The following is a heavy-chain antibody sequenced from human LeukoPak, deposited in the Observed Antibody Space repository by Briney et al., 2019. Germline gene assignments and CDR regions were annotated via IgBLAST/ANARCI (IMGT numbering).Heavy chain of an antibody. CDR3: ARHRRPRLFDYYYYMDV. Sequence: GESLKISCKGSGYSFTSYWIGWVRQMPGKGLEWMGIIYPGDSDTRYSPSFQGQVTISADKSISTAYLQWSSLKASDTAMYYCARHRRPRLFDYYYYMDVWGKGTTVTVSS. CDR2: IYPGDSDT. V-gene: IGHV5-51*01. J-gene: IGHJ6*03. D-gene: IGHD5-12*01. CDR1: GYSFTSYW.